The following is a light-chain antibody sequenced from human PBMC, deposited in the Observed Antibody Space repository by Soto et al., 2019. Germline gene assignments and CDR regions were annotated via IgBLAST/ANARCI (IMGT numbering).Light chain of an antibody. CDR2: EVT. V-gene: IGLV2-8*01. CDR3: GSRTADNHLVV. CDR1: SSDIGGYNY. Sequence: QSALTQPPSASGSHGQSVTISCTGSSSDIGGYNYVSWYQQHPDKAPKLMIYEVTQRPSGVPDRFSGSKSGNTASLTVSGLQAEDEAYYYCGSRTADNHLVVFGGGTKLTVL. J-gene: IGLJ3*02.